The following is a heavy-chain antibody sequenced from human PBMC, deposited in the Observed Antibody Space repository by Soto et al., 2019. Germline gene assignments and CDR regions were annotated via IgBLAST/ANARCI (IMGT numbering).Heavy chain of an antibody. CDR1: GGSISSYY. J-gene: IGHJ6*03. V-gene: IGHV4-59*08. D-gene: IGHD2-2*01. CDR3: ARLNWLDCSSTSCHQRGGGYYYYMDV. Sequence: SETLSLTCTVSGGSISSYYWSWIRQPPGKGLEWIGYIYYSGSTNYNPSLKSRVTISVDTSKNQFSLKLSSVTAADTAVYYCARLNWLDCSSTSCHQRGGGYYYYMDVWGKGTTVTVSS. CDR2: IYYSGST.